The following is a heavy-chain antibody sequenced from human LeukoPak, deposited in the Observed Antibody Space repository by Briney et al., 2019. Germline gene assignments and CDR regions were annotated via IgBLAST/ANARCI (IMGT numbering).Heavy chain of an antibody. CDR2: ISYDGSNK. V-gene: IGHV3-30-3*01. CDR1: GFTFSSYA. J-gene: IGHJ5*02. Sequence: PGRSLRLSCAASGFTFSSYAMHWVRQAPGKGLEWVAIISYDGSNKYYADSVKGRFTTSRDNSENTLYLQMDSLRAEDTAVYYCARAWGYLGELYPPLFDPWGQGTLVTVSS. D-gene: IGHD3-10*01. CDR3: ARAWGYLGELYPPLFDP.